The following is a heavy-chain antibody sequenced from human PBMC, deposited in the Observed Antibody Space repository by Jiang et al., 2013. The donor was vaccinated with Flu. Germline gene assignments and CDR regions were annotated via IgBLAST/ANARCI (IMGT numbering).Heavy chain of an antibody. D-gene: IGHD5-18*01. Sequence: QTLSLTCAISGDSVSSNSAAWNWIRQSPSRGLEWLGRTYSGSKWYNDYAPSVKGRITINPDTSKNQFSLQLNSVTPEDTAVYYCARARIQLGYYYYGMDVWGQGTTVTVSS. J-gene: IGHJ6*02. CDR2: TYSGSKWYN. V-gene: IGHV6-1*01. CDR1: GDSVSSNSAA. CDR3: ARARIQLGYYYYGMDV.